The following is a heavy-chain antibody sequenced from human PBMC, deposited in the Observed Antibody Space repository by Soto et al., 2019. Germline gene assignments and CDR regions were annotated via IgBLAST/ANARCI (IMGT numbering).Heavy chain of an antibody. V-gene: IGHV1-69*08. J-gene: IGHJ6*02. CDR1: GGTFSSYT. D-gene: IGHD2-2*01. CDR3: ARDKGYCSSTSCYGMDV. Sequence: QVQLVQSGAEVKKPGSSVKVSCKASGGTFSSYTISWVRQAPGQGLEWMGRIIPILGIANYAQKFQGRVTITADKSTSTAYMELSSLRSEDTAVYYCARDKGYCSSTSCYGMDVWGQGTTVTVSS. CDR2: IIPILGIA.